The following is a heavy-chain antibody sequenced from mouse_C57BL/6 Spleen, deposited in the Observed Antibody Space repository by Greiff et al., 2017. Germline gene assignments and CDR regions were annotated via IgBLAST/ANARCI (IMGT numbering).Heavy chain of an antibody. V-gene: IGHV3-6*01. CDR1: GYSITSGYY. CDR3: AREGGIYDGYPFAY. D-gene: IGHD2-3*01. Sequence: VQLQESGPGLVKPSQSLSLTCSVTGYSITSGYYWNWIRQFPGNKLEWLGYISYDGSNKYNPSLKNRISITRDTSKNPFFLKLNSVTTEDTATYYCAREGGIYDGYPFAYWGQGTLVTVSA. J-gene: IGHJ3*01. CDR2: ISYDGSN.